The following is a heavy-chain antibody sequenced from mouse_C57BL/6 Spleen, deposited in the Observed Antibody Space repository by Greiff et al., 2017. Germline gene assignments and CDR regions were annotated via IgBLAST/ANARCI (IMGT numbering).Heavy chain of an antibody. D-gene: IGHD2-5*01. J-gene: IGHJ1*03. CDR3: ARWDSNYGWYFDV. CDR2: IDPSSGGT. Sequence: QVQLQQPGAELVKPGASVKLSCKASGYTFTSYWMHWVKQRPGRGLEWIGRIDPSSGGTKYNEKFKSKATLTVDKPSSTAYMQLSSLTSEDSAVYYCARWDSNYGWYFDVWGTGTTVTVSS. V-gene: IGHV1-72*01. CDR1: GYTFTSYW.